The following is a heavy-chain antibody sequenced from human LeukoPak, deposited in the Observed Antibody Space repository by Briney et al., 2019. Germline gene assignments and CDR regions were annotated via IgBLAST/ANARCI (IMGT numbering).Heavy chain of an antibody. D-gene: IGHD5-12*01. CDR2: ISAYNGNT. V-gene: IGHV1-18*01. Sequence: GASVKVSCKASGYTFTSYGISWVRQAPGQGLEWMGWISAYNGNTNYAQKLQGRVTMTTDTSTSTAYMELRSLRSDDTAVYYCARDGPRGYDVGSIDYWGQGTLVTVSS. J-gene: IGHJ4*02. CDR3: ARDGPRGYDVGSIDY. CDR1: GYTFTSYG.